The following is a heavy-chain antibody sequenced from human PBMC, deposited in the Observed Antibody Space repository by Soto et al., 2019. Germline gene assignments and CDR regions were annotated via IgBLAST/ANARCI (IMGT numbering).Heavy chain of an antibody. CDR1: GGTFYTYT. CDR2: ITPIYPTT. D-gene: IGHD5-18*01. J-gene: IGHJ4*02. V-gene: IGHV1-69*15. Sequence: QVQLVQSGAEVRKPGSSVQVSCKASGGTFYTYTFSWVRQAPGQGLEWMGSITPIYPTTNYAEKFQGRLTVTADGSTNTAYMELNSLTSEDTAVYYCARIPRYSFPTSDDLDSWGQGTQVTVSS. CDR3: ARIPRYSFPTSDDLDS.